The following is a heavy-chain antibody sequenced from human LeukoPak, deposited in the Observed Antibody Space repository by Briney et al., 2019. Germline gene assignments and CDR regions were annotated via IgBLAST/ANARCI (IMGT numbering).Heavy chain of an antibody. CDR2: IKEDGSEK. J-gene: IGHJ6*03. V-gene: IGHV3-7*01. D-gene: IGHD3-10*01. CDR3: ARGRGALGYMDV. CDR1: GFTFSSNW. Sequence: AGSLRLSCAASGFTFSSNWMSWVRQAPGKGLEWVANIKEDGSEKYYVDSVKGRFTISRDNAKNSLYLQMNSLRAEDTAVYYCARGRGALGYMDVWGKGTTVTVSS.